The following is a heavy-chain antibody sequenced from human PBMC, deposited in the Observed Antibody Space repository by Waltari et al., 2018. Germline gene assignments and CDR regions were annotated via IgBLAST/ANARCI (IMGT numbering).Heavy chain of an antibody. D-gene: IGHD3-10*01. CDR2: VYPPGST. CDR3: ARGGAFGGEDAFDI. Sequence: QVQLQESGPGLVKPSETLSLTCSVSGGSIGRYYWNWVRQPAGRGPEWIGHVYPPGSTNNNPSLKGRVTMAVDTSTNQLSPRRTSVTAADTAVYYCARGGAFGGEDAFDIWGQGTMVTVSS. V-gene: IGHV4-4*07. CDR1: GGSIGRYY. J-gene: IGHJ3*02.